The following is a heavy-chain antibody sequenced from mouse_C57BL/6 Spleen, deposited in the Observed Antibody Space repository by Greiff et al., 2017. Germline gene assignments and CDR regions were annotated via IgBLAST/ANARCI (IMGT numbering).Heavy chain of an antibody. Sequence: QVQLKQPGAELVKPGASVKMSCKASGYTFTSYWITWVKQRPGQGLEWIGDIYPGSGSTNYNEKFKSKATLTVDTSSSTAYMQLSSLTSEDSAVYYCARWHPVVASDYWGQGTTLTVSS. CDR1: GYTFTSYW. J-gene: IGHJ2*01. CDR2: IYPGSGST. V-gene: IGHV1-55*01. D-gene: IGHD1-1*01. CDR3: ARWHPVVASDY.